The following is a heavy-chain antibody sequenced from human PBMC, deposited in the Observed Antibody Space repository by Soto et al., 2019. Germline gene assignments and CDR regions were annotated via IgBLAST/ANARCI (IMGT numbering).Heavy chain of an antibody. CDR1: GYTFTSYG. CDR2: ISAYNGNT. J-gene: IGHJ4*02. V-gene: IGHV1-18*01. CDR3: ARDHSQASSGWYRQVDY. Sequence: QVQLVQSGAEVKKPGASVKVSCKASGYTFTSYGISWVRQAPGQVLECMGWISAYNGNTNYAQKLQGRVTMTTDTSTSTAYMSLRSLRSDDTAVYYCARDHSQASSGWYRQVDYWGQGTLVTVSS. D-gene: IGHD6-19*01.